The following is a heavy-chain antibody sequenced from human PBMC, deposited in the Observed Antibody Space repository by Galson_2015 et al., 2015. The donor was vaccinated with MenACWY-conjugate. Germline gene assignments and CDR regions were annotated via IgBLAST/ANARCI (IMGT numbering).Heavy chain of an antibody. J-gene: IGHJ4*02. CDR1: GFTFRQYA. V-gene: IGHV3-23*02. Sequence: SLRLSCAVSGFTFRQYAMSWVRQAPGTGLEWVAIICDSGAATHYIDSVKGRFIILRDNSKNTVYLQMNSLRGEDTGVYFCARVGQERRTLLPNFDGWGQGTRVTVSS. CDR2: ICDSGAAT. D-gene: IGHD3-22*01. CDR3: ARVGQERRTLLPNFDG.